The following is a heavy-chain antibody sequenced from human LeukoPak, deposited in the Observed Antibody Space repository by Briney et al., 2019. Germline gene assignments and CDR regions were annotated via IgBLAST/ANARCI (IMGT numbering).Heavy chain of an antibody. V-gene: IGHV3-30*04. Sequence: PGGSLRLSCAASGFTFSSYAMHWVRQAPGKGLEWVAVISYDGRNKYYADSVKGRFTISRDNSKNTLYLQMNSLRAEDTAVYYCARDRDYYGSGSYLFDYWGQGTLVTVSS. D-gene: IGHD3-10*01. J-gene: IGHJ4*02. CDR2: ISYDGRNK. CDR3: ARDRDYYGSGSYLFDY. CDR1: GFTFSSYA.